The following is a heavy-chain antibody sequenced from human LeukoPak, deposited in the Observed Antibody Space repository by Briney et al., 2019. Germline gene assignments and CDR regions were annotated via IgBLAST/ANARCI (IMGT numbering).Heavy chain of an antibody. CDR1: GFTFS. CDR3: AKDGNWASVS. CDR2: IRHDGTDQ. J-gene: IGHJ5*02. V-gene: IGHV3-30*02. Sequence: PGWSLRLSCVGSGFTFSVHWVRQVPGKGLEWLTFIRHDGTDQHYADSVRGRFTISRDNSKNTVYLQMNSLRPEDTALYYCAKDGNWASVSWGQGTLVTVSS. D-gene: IGHD7-27*01.